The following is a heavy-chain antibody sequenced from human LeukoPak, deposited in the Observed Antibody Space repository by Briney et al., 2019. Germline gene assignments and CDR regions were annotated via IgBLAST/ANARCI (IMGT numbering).Heavy chain of an antibody. J-gene: IGHJ4*02. CDR2: IYSSGST. Sequence: SETLSLTCTVSGGSISGNYWSWIRQPAGKRLEWIGRIYSSGSTNYNPSLKSRVTMSVDTSKNHLSLNLSSVTAANTAVYYCAREGDGGQPYRFDYWGQATLVTVSS. D-gene: IGHD4-23*01. CDR1: GGSISGNY. CDR3: AREGDGGQPYRFDY. V-gene: IGHV4-4*07.